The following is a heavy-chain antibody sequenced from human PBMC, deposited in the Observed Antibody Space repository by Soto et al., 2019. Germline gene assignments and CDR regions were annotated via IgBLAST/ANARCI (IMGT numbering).Heavy chain of an antibody. CDR1: GFTFSSYA. J-gene: IGHJ6*02. V-gene: IGHV3-23*01. D-gene: IGHD2-2*01. CDR2: ISGSGGST. Sequence: GGSLRLSCAASGFTFSSYAMSWVRQAPGKGLEWVSAISGSGGSTYYADSVKGRFTISRDNSKNTLYLQMNSLRAEDTAVYYCAKEGYYCSSTSCTQTYPYYYYGMDVWGQGTTVTVSS. CDR3: AKEGYYCSSTSCTQTYPYYYYGMDV.